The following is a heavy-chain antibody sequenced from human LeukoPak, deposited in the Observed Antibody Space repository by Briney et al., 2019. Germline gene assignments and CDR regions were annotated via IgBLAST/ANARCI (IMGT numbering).Heavy chain of an antibody. D-gene: IGHD2-2*01. V-gene: IGHV1-69*01. CDR1: GGTLSIYA. CDR2: IIPIFGTA. CDR3: ARSVGYCSSTTCWYYFDY. Sequence: ASVKVSCKASGGTLSIYAISWVRQAPGQGLEWMGGIIPIFGTANYAQKFQGRVTITADESTSTAYMELSSLRSEDTAVYYCARSVGYCSSTTCWYYFDYWGQGTLVTVSS. J-gene: IGHJ4*02.